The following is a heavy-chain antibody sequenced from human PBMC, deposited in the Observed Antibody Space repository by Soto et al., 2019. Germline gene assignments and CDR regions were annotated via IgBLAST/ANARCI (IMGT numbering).Heavy chain of an antibody. CDR1: GGSIGASSYY. J-gene: IGHJ4*02. CDR3: ARDKITGLFDY. CDR2: MYYSGTT. D-gene: IGHD3-10*01. V-gene: IGHV4-39*02. Sequence: SETLSLTCTVSGGSIGASSYYWGWIRQPPEKGLEWIGVMYYSGTTYYNPSLESRVIISEDTSKNQFSLKLKSVTAADTAVYYCARDKITGLFDYWGQGTLVTVSS.